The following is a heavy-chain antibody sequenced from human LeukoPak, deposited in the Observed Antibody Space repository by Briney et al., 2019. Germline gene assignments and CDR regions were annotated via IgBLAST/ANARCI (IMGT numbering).Heavy chain of an antibody. CDR3: ARDPGLYDFWSGTKDY. CDR1: GFTFSSYS. Sequence: GGSLRLSCAASGFTFSSYSMNWVRQAPGKGLEWVSSISSSSSYIYYADSVKGRFTISRDNAKNSLYLQMNSLRAEDTAVYYCARDPGLYDFWSGTKDYWGQGTLVTVSS. D-gene: IGHD3-3*01. J-gene: IGHJ4*02. V-gene: IGHV3-21*01. CDR2: ISSSSSYI.